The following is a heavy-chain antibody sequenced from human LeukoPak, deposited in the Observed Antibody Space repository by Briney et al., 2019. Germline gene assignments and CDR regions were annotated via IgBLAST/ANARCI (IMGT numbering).Heavy chain of an antibody. Sequence: PGGSLRLSCAASGFTFSSYAMSWVRQAPGKGLEWVSGLSGSAYSTDYADSVKGRFTISRDNSKNTLYLQMNSLRDDDTAVYYCAKSDWFDPWGQGTLVTVSS. CDR1: GFTFSSYA. CDR2: LSGSAYST. CDR3: AKSDWFDP. V-gene: IGHV3-23*01. J-gene: IGHJ5*02.